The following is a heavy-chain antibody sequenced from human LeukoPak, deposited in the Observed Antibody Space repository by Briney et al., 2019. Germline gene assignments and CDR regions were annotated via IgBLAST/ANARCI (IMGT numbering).Heavy chain of an antibody. Sequence: SETLSLTCTVSGGSISSYHWSWIRQPPGKGLEWIGTIHHSATTYYNPSLKSRVTISVDTSKNQFSLMLSSVTAADTAVYCARGSNGYYFFGDYWGQGTLVTVSS. CDR2: IHHSATT. CDR1: GGSISSYH. CDR3: ARGSNGYYFFGDY. J-gene: IGHJ4*02. V-gene: IGHV4-59*04. D-gene: IGHD3-3*01.